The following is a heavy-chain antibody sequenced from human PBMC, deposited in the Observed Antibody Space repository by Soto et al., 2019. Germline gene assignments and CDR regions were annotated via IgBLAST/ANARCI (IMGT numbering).Heavy chain of an antibody. V-gene: IGHV5-10-1*01. J-gene: IGHJ6*02. Sequence: GESLKISCKGPGYSCTSYWISWVRQMPGKGLEWMGRIDPSDSYTNYSPSFQGHVTISADKSISTAYLQWSSLKASDTAMYYCAILVVPAAIYYYGMDVWGQGTTVTVSS. CDR1: GYSCTSYW. D-gene: IGHD2-2*01. CDR2: IDPSDSYT. CDR3: AILVVPAAIYYYGMDV.